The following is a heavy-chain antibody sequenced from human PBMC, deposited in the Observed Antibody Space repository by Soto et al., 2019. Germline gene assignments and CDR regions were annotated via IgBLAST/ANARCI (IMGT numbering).Heavy chain of an antibody. J-gene: IGHJ4*02. D-gene: IGHD3-16*02. CDR2: IWYDGSNK. Sequence: GGSLRLSCAASGFTFSSYGMHWVRQAPGKGLEWVAVIWYDGSNKYYAESVKGRFTISRDNSKNTLYLQMNSLRAEDTAVYYCARDRPAEGELSLVLDYWGQGTLVTVSS. CDR3: ARDRPAEGELSLVLDY. V-gene: IGHV3-33*01. CDR1: GFTFSSYG.